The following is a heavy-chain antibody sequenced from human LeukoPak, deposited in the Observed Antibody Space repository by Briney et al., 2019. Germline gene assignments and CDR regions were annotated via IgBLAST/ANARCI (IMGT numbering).Heavy chain of an antibody. J-gene: IGHJ4*02. Sequence: PGGSLRLSCAASGFTFSSYSMNWVRQAPGKGLEWVAVISYDGSNKYYAGSVKGRFTISRDNSKNTLYLQMNSLRAEDTAVYYCARSLDYYDSSGYYYGTFDYWGQGTLVTVSS. CDR3: ARSLDYYDSSGYYYGTFDY. CDR2: ISYDGSNK. D-gene: IGHD3-22*01. V-gene: IGHV3-30*03. CDR1: GFTFSSYS.